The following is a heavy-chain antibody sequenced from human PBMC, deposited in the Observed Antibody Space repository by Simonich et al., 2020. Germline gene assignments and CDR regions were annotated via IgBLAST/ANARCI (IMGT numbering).Heavy chain of an antibody. CDR3: ARDTFLGYCSSTSCYDAFDI. Sequence: QVQLVQSGAEVKKPGASVKVSCKASGYTFTGYYIHWVRQAPGQGLVGMERINPNSGGTNDEQKVQGRVTMTRDTSISTAYMELSRLRSDDTAVYYCARDTFLGYCSSTSCYDAFDIWGQGTMVTVSS. V-gene: IGHV1-2*06. J-gene: IGHJ3*02. D-gene: IGHD2-2*01. CDR1: GYTFTGYY. CDR2: INPNSGGT.